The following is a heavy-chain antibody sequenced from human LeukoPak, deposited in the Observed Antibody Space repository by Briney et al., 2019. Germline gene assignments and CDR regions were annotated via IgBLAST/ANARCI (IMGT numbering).Heavy chain of an antibody. CDR3: AKLCSGCNYNGMDV. J-gene: IGHJ6*02. CDR1: GFTFSSYA. Sequence: GGSLRLSCAASGFTFSSYAMSWVRQAPGKGLEWVSVISGSGGGTYYADSVKGRFTISRDNSKNTLYLQMNSLRAEDTAVYYCAKLCSGCNYNGMDVWGQGTTVTVSS. CDR2: ISGSGGGT. D-gene: IGHD6-19*01. V-gene: IGHV3-23*01.